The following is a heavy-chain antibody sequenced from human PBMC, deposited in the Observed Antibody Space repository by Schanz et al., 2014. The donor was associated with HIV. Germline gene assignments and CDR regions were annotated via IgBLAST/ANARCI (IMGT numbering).Heavy chain of an antibody. CDR3: ARVSDGLLNIGWSYYFDS. D-gene: IGHD6-19*01. CDR2: INPNSGDT. J-gene: IGHJ4*02. Sequence: QVQLVQSGAEVKKPGASVKVSCKASGYTFTGYYMHWVRQAPGQGLEWMGWINPNSGDTNYAQRFQGRVTMTRDTSIRTAYMEVSRLRSDDTAVYYCARVSDGLLNIGWSYYFDSWGQGTLVTVSS. V-gene: IGHV1-2*02. CDR1: GYTFTGYY.